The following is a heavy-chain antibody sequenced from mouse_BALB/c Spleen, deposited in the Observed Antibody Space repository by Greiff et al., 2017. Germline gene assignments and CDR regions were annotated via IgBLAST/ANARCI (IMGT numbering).Heavy chain of an antibody. Sequence: EVQLVESGPELVKPGASVKISCKASGYSFTGYFMNWVMQSHGKSLEWIGRINPYNGDTFYNQKFKGKATLTVDKSSSTAHMELRSLASEDSAVYYCARGVADYWGQGTTLTVSS. J-gene: IGHJ2*01. V-gene: IGHV1-20*02. D-gene: IGHD1-1*01. CDR2: INPYNGDT. CDR1: GYSFTGYF. CDR3: ARGVADY.